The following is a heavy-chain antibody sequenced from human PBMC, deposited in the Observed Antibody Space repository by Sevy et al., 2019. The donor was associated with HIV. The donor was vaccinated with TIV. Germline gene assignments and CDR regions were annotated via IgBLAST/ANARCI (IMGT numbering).Heavy chain of an antibody. CDR1: GGSVSSGSYY. J-gene: IGHJ6*02. CDR3: ARDGATMVQGVGWYYYGMDV. V-gene: IGHV4-61*01. D-gene: IGHD3-10*01. Sequence: SETSLTCTVSGGSVSSGSYYWSWIRQPPGKGLEWIGYIYYSGSTNYNPSLKSRVTISVDTSKNQFSLKLSSVTAADTAVYYCARDGATMVQGVGWYYYGMDVWGQGTTVTVSS. CDR2: IYYSGST.